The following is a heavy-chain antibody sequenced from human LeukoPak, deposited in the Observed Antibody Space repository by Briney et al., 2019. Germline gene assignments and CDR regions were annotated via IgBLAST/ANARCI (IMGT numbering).Heavy chain of an antibody. V-gene: IGHV3-33*06. CDR3: AKDLESGGDAFDI. Sequence: PGGSLRLSCAASGFTFSSYGMHWVRQAPGKGLEWVAVIWYDGSNKYYADSVKGRFTISRDNSKNTLYLQMNSLRAEDTAVYYCAKDLESGGDAFDIWGQGTMVTVSS. CDR2: IWYDGSNK. D-gene: IGHD2-21*02. CDR1: GFTFSSYG. J-gene: IGHJ3*02.